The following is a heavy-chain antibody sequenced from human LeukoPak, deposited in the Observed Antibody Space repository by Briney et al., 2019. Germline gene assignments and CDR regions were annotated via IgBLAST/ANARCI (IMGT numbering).Heavy chain of an antibody. CDR3: ARPGPYSSGWYQDFDY. J-gene: IGHJ4*02. D-gene: IGHD6-19*01. V-gene: IGHV3-74*01. CDR1: GFTLSNYW. Sequence: GGSLRLSCAASGFTLSNYWIHWVRQAPGKGLVWVAYINSDGSRTSYADSVKGRFTISRDYAKNTVHLLMNSLRVEDTAVYYCARPGPYSSGWYQDFDYWGQGTLVTVSS. CDR2: INSDGSRT.